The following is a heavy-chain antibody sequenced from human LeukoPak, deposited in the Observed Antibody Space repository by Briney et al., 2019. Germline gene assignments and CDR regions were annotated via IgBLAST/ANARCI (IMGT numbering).Heavy chain of an antibody. V-gene: IGHV4-59*01. CDR3: ARARLEAGLFDC. CDR1: GGSISSYY. CDR2: IYYSGST. D-gene: IGHD6-19*01. Sequence: PSETLSLTCTVPGGSISSYYWSWIRQPPGKGLEWIGYIYYSGSTDYNPSLKSRVTISVDTSKNQFSLKLSSVTAADTAVYYCARARLEAGLFDCWGQGTLVTVSS. J-gene: IGHJ4*02.